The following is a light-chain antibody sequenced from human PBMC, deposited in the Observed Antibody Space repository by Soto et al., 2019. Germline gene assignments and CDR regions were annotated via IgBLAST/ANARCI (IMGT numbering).Light chain of an antibody. CDR2: NVS. Sequence: QSALTQPASVSGSPGQSITISCTGTSSDVGGWNYVSWYQHQPGKAPKLVIYNVSNRPSGVSSRFSGSKSGNTASLTISGPQAEDEGDYYCNSYTSSTTLVFGGGTKVTVL. V-gene: IGLV2-14*03. CDR3: NSYTSSTTLV. CDR1: SSDVGGWNY. J-gene: IGLJ2*01.